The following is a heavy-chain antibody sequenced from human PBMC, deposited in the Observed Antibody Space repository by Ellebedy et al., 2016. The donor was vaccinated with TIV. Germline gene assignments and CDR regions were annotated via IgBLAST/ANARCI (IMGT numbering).Heavy chain of an antibody. D-gene: IGHD2-21*02. CDR1: GFTFSSYA. J-gene: IGHJ4*02. CDR3: ARLPSGGDRAYYFDY. V-gene: IGHV3-23*01. CDR2: ISGSGGST. Sequence: GESLKISXAASGFTFSSYAMSWVRQAPGKGLECVSAISGSGGSTYYADSVKGRFTISRDNAKNSLYLQMNSLRAEDTAVYYCARLPSGGDRAYYFDYWGQGTLVTVSS.